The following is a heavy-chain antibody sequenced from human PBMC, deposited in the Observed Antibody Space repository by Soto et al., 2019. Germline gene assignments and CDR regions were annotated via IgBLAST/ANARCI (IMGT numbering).Heavy chain of an antibody. CDR3: ARVAVSYYDILTGWCWHYYYGMDV. CDR1: GYTFTSYG. V-gene: IGHV1-18*01. CDR2: ISAYNGNT. Sequence: QVQLVQPGAEVKKPGASVKVSCKASGYTFTSYGISWVRQAPGQGLEWMGWISAYNGNTNYAQKLQGRVTMTTDTSTSTADMELRSLRCDDTAVYYCARVAVSYYDILTGWCWHYYYGMDVWGQGTTVTVSS. J-gene: IGHJ6*02. D-gene: IGHD3-9*01.